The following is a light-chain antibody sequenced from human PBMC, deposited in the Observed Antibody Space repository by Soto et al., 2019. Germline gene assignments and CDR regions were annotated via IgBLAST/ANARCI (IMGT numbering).Light chain of an antibody. CDR1: QSVSKNY. CDR3: QHYGSSGT. V-gene: IGKV3-20*01. J-gene: IGKJ1*01. CDR2: GAS. Sequence: IVLTQSPGTLSLSPGARATLSCRASQSVSKNYLAWYQQKPDQAPRLLIYGASNRATGIPDCFSGGWSGKYFTLTISRLEPDVFAVYYCQHYGSSGTFGQGTKVDI.